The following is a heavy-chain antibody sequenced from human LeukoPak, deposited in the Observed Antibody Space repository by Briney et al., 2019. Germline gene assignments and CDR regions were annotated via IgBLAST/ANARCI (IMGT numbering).Heavy chain of an antibody. CDR2: ISYDGSNK. CDR3: VKYGAGV. Sequence: PGGSLRLSCAASGFTFSSYAMHWVRQAPGKGLEWVAVISYDGSNKYYADSVKGRFTISRDNSKNTLYLQMNSLRAEDTAVYYCVKYGAGVWGQGTTVTVSS. J-gene: IGHJ6*02. CDR1: GFTFSSYA. V-gene: IGHV3-30-3*02. D-gene: IGHD3-10*01.